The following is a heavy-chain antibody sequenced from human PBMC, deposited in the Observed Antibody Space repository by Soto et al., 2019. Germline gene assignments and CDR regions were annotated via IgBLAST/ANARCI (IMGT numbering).Heavy chain of an antibody. CDR1: GGTFSSYA. CDR3: ARSIAARTSYYYYGMDV. Sequence: SVKVSCKASGGTFSSYAISWVRQAPGQGLEWMGGIIPIFGTANYAQKSQGRVTITADESTSTAYMELSSLRSEDTAVYYCARSIAARTSYYYYGMDVWGQGTTVTVSS. D-gene: IGHD6-6*01. V-gene: IGHV1-69*13. J-gene: IGHJ6*02. CDR2: IIPIFGTA.